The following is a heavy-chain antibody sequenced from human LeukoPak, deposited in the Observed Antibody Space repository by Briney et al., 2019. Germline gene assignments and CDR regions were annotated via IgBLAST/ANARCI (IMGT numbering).Heavy chain of an antibody. CDR1: GGSFSGYY. D-gene: IGHD5-18*01. CDR3: ARGVWDTAMASEGQGYFDY. J-gene: IGHJ4*02. Sequence: PSETLSLTCAVYGGSFSGYYWSWIRQPPGKGLEWIGEINHSGSTNYNPHLKSRVTISVDTSKNQFSLKLSSVTAADTAVYYCARGVWDTAMASEGQGYFDYWGQGTLVTVSS. CDR2: INHSGST. V-gene: IGHV4-34*01.